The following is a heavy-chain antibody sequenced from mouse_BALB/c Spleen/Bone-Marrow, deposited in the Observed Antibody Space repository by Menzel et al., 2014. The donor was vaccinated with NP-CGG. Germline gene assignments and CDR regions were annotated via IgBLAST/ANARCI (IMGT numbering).Heavy chain of an antibody. Sequence: EVQGVESGGGLVQPGGSLKLSCAASGFDFSRYWMSWVRQAPGKGLEWIGEINPHSSTINYTPSLKDKFIISRDNAKKTRYLQMSKVRAEDTPLYICARLWGRGSFFYWGKGLCSLSL. CDR1: GFDFSRYW. V-gene: IGHV4-1*02. J-gene: IGHJ3*01. D-gene: IGHD3-1*01. CDR2: INPHSSTI. CDR3: ARLWGRGSFFY.